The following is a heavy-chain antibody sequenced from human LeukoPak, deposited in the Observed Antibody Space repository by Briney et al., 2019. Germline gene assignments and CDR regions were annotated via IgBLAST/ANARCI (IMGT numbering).Heavy chain of an antibody. CDR3: ARDRLVVVAGGGWFDP. D-gene: IGHD2-15*01. J-gene: IGHJ5*02. CDR2: ISGSGGST. Sequence: GGSLRLSCAASGFTFSSYAMSWVRQAPGKGLEWVSAISGSGGSTYYADSVKGRFTISRDNSKNTLYLQMNSLRAEDTAVYYCARDRLVVVAGGGWFDPWGQGTLVTVSS. CDR1: GFTFSSYA. V-gene: IGHV3-23*01.